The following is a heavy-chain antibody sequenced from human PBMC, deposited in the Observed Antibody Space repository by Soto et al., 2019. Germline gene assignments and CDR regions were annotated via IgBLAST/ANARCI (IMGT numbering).Heavy chain of an antibody. D-gene: IGHD3-10*01. CDR3: ARGPRLKYGSGIVWFDP. CDR2: INHSGST. Sequence: KPSETLSLTCAVYGGSFSGYYWSWIRQPPGKGLEWIGEINHSGSTNYNPSLKSRVTISVDTSKNQFSLKLSSVTAADTAVYYCARGPRLKYGSGIVWFDPWGQGTLVTVSS. CDR1: GGSFSGYY. J-gene: IGHJ5*02. V-gene: IGHV4-34*01.